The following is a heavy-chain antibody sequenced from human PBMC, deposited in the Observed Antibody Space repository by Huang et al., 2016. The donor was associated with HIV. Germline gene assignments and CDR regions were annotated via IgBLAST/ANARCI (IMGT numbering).Heavy chain of an antibody. CDR1: GDSVSSYY. D-gene: IGHD3-9*01. Sequence: QVQLQQSGPGLVKPSETLSLSCTVSGDSVSSYYWNWIRQTAGKGLEWIGRVHIGGTSTYTPSRKSRVTMSLDPYKNQVSLKLISVTSADTAVYYCAREIYDILTGYLYVDAWGQGTLVTVSS. V-gene: IGHV4-4*07. J-gene: IGHJ5*02. CDR3: AREIYDILTGYLYVDA. CDR2: VHIGGTS.